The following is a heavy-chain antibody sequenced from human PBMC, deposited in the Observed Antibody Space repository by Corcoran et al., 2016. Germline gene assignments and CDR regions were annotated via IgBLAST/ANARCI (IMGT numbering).Heavy chain of an antibody. CDR1: GGSFSGYY. V-gene: IGHV4-34*01. Sequence: QLQQWGAGLLKPSETLSLTCAVYGGSFSGYYWSWIRQPPGKGLEWIGEINHSGSTNYNPSLKSRVTISVDTSKNQFSLKLSSVTAADTAGYYCARARDYGGGMDVWGRGTTVTVSS. CDR3: ARARDYGGGMDV. CDR2: INHSGST. J-gene: IGHJ6*02. D-gene: IGHD4-17*01.